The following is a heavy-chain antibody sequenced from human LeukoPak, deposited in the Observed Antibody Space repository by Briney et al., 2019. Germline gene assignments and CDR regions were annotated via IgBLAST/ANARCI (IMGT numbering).Heavy chain of an antibody. D-gene: IGHD3-22*01. CDR1: GFTFSSYS. CDR2: ISSSSSTI. J-gene: IGHJ4*02. V-gene: IGHV3-48*02. Sequence: GGSLRLSCAASGFTFSSYSMNWVRQAPGKGLEWVSYISSSSSTIYYAISVKGRFTISRDNAKNSLYLQMNSLRDEDTAVYYCARDIDDYYDSSGYGYWGQGTLVTVSS. CDR3: ARDIDDYYDSSGYGY.